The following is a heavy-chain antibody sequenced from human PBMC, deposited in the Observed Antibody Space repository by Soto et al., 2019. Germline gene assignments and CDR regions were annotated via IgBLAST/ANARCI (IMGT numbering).Heavy chain of an antibody. D-gene: IGHD6-13*01. CDR1: GYSCIDLG. CDR3: ARTSAAGKYYYGMDV. Sequence: LTSSCEGRGYSCIDLGGRRIIKIPRKGLEWMGIIYPGDSDTRSSPSFQGQVTISADKSISTAYLQWSSLKASDTAMYYCARTSAAGKYYYGMDVWGQGTTVTVSS. V-gene: IGHV5-51*01. CDR2: IYPGDSDT. J-gene: IGHJ6*02.